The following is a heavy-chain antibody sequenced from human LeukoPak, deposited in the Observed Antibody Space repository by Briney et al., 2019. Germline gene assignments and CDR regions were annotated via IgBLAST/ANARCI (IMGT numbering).Heavy chain of an antibody. V-gene: IGHV3-48*04. CDR2: ISSSSSII. Sequence: GGSLRLSCAASGSTFSSHTMNWVRQAPGKGLEWVSYISSSSSIIYYADSVKGRFTISRDNAKNSLYLQMNSLRAEDTAVYYCARNLPAADYWGQGTLVTVSS. CDR1: GSTFSSHT. J-gene: IGHJ4*02. CDR3: ARNLPAADY. D-gene: IGHD2-2*01.